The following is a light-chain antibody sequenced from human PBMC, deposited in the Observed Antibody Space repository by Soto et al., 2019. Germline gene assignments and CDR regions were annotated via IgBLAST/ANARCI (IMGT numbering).Light chain of an antibody. Sequence: DIQMTQSPSSLSASVGDRVTIPCRASQSISYYLNWYQQKPGKAPELLIYAASSLQSGVPSRFSGSGSGTDFTLTISSLQPEDFATYYCQQSYTTLITFGQGTRLDIK. V-gene: IGKV1-39*01. CDR1: QSISYY. CDR3: QQSYTTLIT. J-gene: IGKJ5*01. CDR2: AAS.